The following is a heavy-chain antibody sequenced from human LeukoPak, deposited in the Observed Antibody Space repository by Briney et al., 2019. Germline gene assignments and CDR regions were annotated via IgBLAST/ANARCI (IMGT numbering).Heavy chain of an antibody. V-gene: IGHV1-2*02. J-gene: IGHJ5*02. D-gene: IGHD3-16*02. Sequence: GASVKVSCKASGYTFTGYYMHWVRQAPGQGLEWMGWINPNSGGTNYAQKFQGRVTMTRDTSISTAYMELSRLRSDDTAVYYCARDRGGLRLGELSFFYWTRGFDPWGQGTLVTVSS. CDR3: ARDRGGLRLGELSFFYWTRGFDP. CDR1: GYTFTGYY. CDR2: INPNSGGT.